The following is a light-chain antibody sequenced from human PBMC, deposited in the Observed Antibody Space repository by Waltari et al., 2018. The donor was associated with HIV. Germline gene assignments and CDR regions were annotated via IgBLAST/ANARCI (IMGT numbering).Light chain of an antibody. V-gene: IGLV2-14*01. J-gene: IGLJ3*02. Sequence: QSALTQPASVSGSPGQSITISCTGTSSDVGSYNYVSWYQQHPDKAPKLMIYEVSNRPSGASNRFSGSKSANTASLPISGLQAEDEADYYCSSYRSSSTPLWVFGGGTKLTVL. CDR2: EVS. CDR1: SSDVGSYNY. CDR3: SSYRSSSTPLWV.